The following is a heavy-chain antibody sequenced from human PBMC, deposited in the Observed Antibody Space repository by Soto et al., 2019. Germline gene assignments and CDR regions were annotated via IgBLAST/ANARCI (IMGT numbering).Heavy chain of an antibody. CDR1: GATFSGNF. V-gene: IGHV1-2*02. CDR3: NSVGAGGNLHY. CDR2: INPNNGDT. J-gene: IGHJ4*02. D-gene: IGHD2-15*01. Sequence: QVQLVQSGAEVREPGASVKVSCKPSGATFSGNFFHWVRQAPGQGLEWMGWINPNNGDTSYSQKFQDRVTMTRNTTITTAYTALSKLRSDDSAVYFLNSVGAGGNLHYWGQGTLVTVSS.